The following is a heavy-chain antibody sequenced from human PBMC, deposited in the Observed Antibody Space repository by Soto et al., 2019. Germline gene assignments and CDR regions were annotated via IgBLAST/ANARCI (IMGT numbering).Heavy chain of an antibody. Sequence: SGPTLVNPTQTLTLTCTFSGFSLSTSGVGVGWIRQPPGKALEWLALIYWDDDKRYSPSLKSRLTITKDTSKNQVVLTMTNMDPVDTATYYCAHYCSGGSCYSDNWFDPWGQGTLVTVSS. J-gene: IGHJ5*02. V-gene: IGHV2-5*02. CDR3: AHYCSGGSCYSDNWFDP. CDR1: GFSLSTSGVG. D-gene: IGHD2-15*01. CDR2: IYWDDDK.